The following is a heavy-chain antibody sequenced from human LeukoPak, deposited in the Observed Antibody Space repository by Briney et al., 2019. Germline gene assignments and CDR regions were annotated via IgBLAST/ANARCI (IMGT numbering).Heavy chain of an antibody. CDR2: ISGSGGNT. CDR3: AKDKSGADCSTTSCLGAFDS. J-gene: IGHJ4*02. V-gene: IGHV3-23*01. Sequence: GGSLRLSCQASGFTFSIYAMTWVRQAPGKGLEWVSTISGSGGNTYYADSVKGRFSISRDNSKNTLYLQMNSLRAEDTAIYFCAKDKSGADCSTTSCLGAFDSWGQGTLVTFSS. D-gene: IGHD2-2*01. CDR1: GFTFSIYA.